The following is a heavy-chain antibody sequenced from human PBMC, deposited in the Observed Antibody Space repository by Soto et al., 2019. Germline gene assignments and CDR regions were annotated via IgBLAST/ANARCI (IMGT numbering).Heavy chain of an antibody. CDR2: IYYSGST. V-gene: IGHV4-39*01. CDR1: GFTFSSYSMN. CDR3: ARHEDIDYAFDI. J-gene: IGHJ3*02. Sequence: PGGSLRLSCAASGFTFSSYSMNWVRQAPGKGLEWIGSIYYSGSTYYNPSLKSRVTISVDTSKNQFSLKLSSVTAADTAVYYCARHEDIDYAFDIWGQGTMVTVSS.